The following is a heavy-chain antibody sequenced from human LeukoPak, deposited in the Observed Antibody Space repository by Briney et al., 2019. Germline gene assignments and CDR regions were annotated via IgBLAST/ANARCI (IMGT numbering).Heavy chain of an antibody. J-gene: IGHJ4*02. Sequence: PGGSLRLSCAASGFTFSSYAMSWVRQAPGKGLEWVSAISGSGGSTYYADSVKGRFTISRDNSKNTLYLQMSSLRAEDTAVYYCAKAKVGATTSFDYWGQGTLVTVSS. D-gene: IGHD1-26*01. CDR2: ISGSGGST. V-gene: IGHV3-23*01. CDR3: AKAKVGATTSFDY. CDR1: GFTFSSYA.